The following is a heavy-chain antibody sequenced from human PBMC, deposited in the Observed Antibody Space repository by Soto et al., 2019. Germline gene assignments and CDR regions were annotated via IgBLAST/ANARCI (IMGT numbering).Heavy chain of an antibody. J-gene: IGHJ5*02. D-gene: IGHD2-21*02. CDR3: ARLQVGGDRMLTWFDP. V-gene: IGHV1-18*01. CDR1: GYIFTKYG. Sequence: QVQVVQSGPELKKPGASVKVSCKAQGYIFTKYGIGWVRQAPGHGLEWMGLINVYNGDRKVAQKFQDRVPMTTDTATDTADMELKSLRSGDTAVDDGARLQVGGDRMLTWFDPWGQGNLVTVSA. CDR2: INVYNGDR.